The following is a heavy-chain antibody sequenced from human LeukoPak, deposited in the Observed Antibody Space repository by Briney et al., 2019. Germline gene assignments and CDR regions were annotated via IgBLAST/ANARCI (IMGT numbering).Heavy chain of an antibody. CDR2: INHSGST. D-gene: IGHD2-2*01. Sequence: PSETLSLTCAVYGGSFSGYYWSWIRQPPGKGLEWIGEINHSGSTNYNPSLKSRVTISVDTSKNQFSLKLSSVTAADTAVYYCARLVVPAARAYYYYYYMDVWGKGTTVTVSS. CDR3: ARLVVPAARAYYYYYYMDV. V-gene: IGHV4-34*01. J-gene: IGHJ6*03. CDR1: GGSFSGYY.